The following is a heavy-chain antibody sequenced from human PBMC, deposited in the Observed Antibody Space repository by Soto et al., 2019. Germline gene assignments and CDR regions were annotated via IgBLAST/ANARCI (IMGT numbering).Heavy chain of an antibody. D-gene: IGHD3-16*01. Sequence: SETLSLTCRVSGGSVGTGAYYWSWIRQPPGKGLEWIGYTLYSGSPNYNPSLQSPQSRVTISVDTSRNQFSLRLTSVTAADTALYYCARHDDYQRTFAIWGQGRFITVSS. CDR3: ARHDDYQRTFAI. CDR1: GGSVGTGAYY. V-gene: IGHV4-61*08. J-gene: IGHJ3*02. CDR2: TLYSGSP.